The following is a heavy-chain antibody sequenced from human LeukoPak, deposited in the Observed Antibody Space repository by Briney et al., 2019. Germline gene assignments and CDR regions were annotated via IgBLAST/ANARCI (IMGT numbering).Heavy chain of an antibody. CDR3: ARSYLGRTLFDY. J-gene: IGHJ4*02. CDR1: GGSFSGCY. D-gene: IGHD3-16*01. CDR2: INHSVST. V-gene: IGHV4-34*01. Sequence: SETLSLTCAVYGGSFSGCYWSWIRQPPGKGLEWIGEINHSVSTNYNPSLKSRVTISVDTSKNQFSLKLSSVTAADTAVYYCARSYLGRTLFDYWGQGTLVTVSS.